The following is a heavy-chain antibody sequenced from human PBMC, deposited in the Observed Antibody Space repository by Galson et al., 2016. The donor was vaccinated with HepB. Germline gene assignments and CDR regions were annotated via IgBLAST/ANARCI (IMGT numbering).Heavy chain of an antibody. J-gene: IGHJ4*02. CDR1: GFTFSGYS. Sequence: SLRLSCAASGFTFSGYSMDWVRQAPGKGLEWVSYISSSSSTIYYADSVKGRFTISRDNAKSSLYLQMNSLRAEDTAVYYCARVGHVTMGRGVATGFDYWGQGTLVTVSS. V-gene: IGHV3-48*01. CDR2: ISSSSSTI. D-gene: IGHD3-10*01. CDR3: ARVGHVTMGRGVATGFDY.